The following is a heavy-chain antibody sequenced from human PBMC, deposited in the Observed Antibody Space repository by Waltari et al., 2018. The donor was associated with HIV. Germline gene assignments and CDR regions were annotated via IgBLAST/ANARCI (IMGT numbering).Heavy chain of an antibody. CDR2: INAGNGNT. J-gene: IGHJ3*02. CDR3: ARILGFGIADPRAFDI. Sequence: QVQLVQSGAEVKKPGASVKVSCKASGYTVSNYVIHWVRQAPGQRLEWMGWINAGNGNTKYSQQFQGRVTITRDTSASTAYMELSSLRSEDTAVYYCARILGFGIADPRAFDIWGQGTMVTVSS. CDR1: GYTVSNYV. D-gene: IGHD6-13*01. V-gene: IGHV1-3*01.